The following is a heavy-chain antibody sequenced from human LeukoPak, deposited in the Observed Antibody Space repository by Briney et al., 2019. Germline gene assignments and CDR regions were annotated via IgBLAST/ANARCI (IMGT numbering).Heavy chain of an antibody. Sequence: PGGSLRLSCAASGFTFSSYEMNWVRQAPGKGLEWVSYISSSGSTIYYADSVKGRFTISRDNAKNSLYLQMNSLRAEDTAVYYCARVSTGDPNWFDPWGQGTLVTVSS. CDR3: ARVSTGDPNWFDP. D-gene: IGHD3-16*01. J-gene: IGHJ5*02. CDR2: ISSSGSTI. CDR1: GFTFSSYE. V-gene: IGHV3-48*03.